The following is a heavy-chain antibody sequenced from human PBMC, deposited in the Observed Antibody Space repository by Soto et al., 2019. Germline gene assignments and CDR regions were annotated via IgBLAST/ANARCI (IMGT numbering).Heavy chain of an antibody. CDR2: MNPGSGDT. D-gene: IGHD3-16*01. CDR3: ARMATFGSLNWFDP. CDR1: GYSFTNND. J-gene: IGHJ5*02. V-gene: IGHV1-8*01. Sequence: GASVKVSCKTSGYSFTNNDVTWLRQATGQGLEWMGWMNPGSGDTGYTQKFQGRVTMTRDISIATAYMELSGLTSDDTAIYYCARMATFGSLNWFDPWGQGTLVTVSS.